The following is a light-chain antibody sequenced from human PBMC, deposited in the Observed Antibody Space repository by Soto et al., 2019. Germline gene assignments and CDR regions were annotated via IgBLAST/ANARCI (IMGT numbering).Light chain of an antibody. CDR1: QGMSTY. J-gene: IGKJ4*01. Sequence: DIQLTQSPYFLSASVGDTVTITCRASQGMSTYLAWYQQKPGKVPKLLIRSASTLQSGVPPRFSGGGSGTEFTLTISTLQPDDSGVYYCQQLNGYHLAVGGGNNVEIK. V-gene: IGKV1-9*01. CDR2: SAS. CDR3: QQLNGYHLA.